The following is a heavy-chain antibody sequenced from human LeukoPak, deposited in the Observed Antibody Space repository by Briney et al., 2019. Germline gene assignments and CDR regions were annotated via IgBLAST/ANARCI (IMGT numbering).Heavy chain of an antibody. D-gene: IGHD2-21*02. CDR2: INPSGGST. CDR3: ASGYCGGDCYDFLFDY. CDR1: GYTFTSYY. J-gene: IGHJ4*02. V-gene: IGHV1-46*01. Sequence: ASVKVSCKASGYTFTSYYMHWVRQAPGQGLEWMGIINPSGGSTSYAQKFQGRVTMTRDTSTSTVYMELSSLRSEDTAVYYCASGYCGGDCYDFLFDYWGQGTLVTVSS.